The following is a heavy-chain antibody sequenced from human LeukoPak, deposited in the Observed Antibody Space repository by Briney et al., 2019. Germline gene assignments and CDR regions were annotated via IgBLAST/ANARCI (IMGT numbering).Heavy chain of an antibody. CDR2: IRWDSGSI. V-gene: IGHV3-9*01. D-gene: IGHD3-16*01. J-gene: IGHJ1*01. CDR3: AKAHLSRGSSASQKSFQH. Sequence: GGSLRLSCAASGFTFGDYAMHWVRQAPGKGLEWVAGIRWDSGSIGYADSVKGRFTISRDKAKNSLYLQMNGLRAEDTALYYCAKAHLSRGSSASQKSFQHWGQGTLVTVSS. CDR1: GFTFGDYA.